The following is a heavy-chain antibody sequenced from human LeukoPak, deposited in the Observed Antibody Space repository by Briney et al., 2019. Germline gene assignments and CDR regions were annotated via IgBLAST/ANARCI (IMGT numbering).Heavy chain of an antibody. Sequence: ASVRVSCKASGYTFTGYYMHWVRQAPGQGLEWMGRINPNSGGTNYAQKFQGRVTMTRDTSISTAYMELSRLRSEDKAVYYCARGYSSGWYPNYYYYMDVWGKGTTVTVSS. J-gene: IGHJ6*03. CDR2: INPNSGGT. D-gene: IGHD6-19*01. V-gene: IGHV1-2*06. CDR1: GYTFTGYY. CDR3: ARGYSSGWYPNYYYYMDV.